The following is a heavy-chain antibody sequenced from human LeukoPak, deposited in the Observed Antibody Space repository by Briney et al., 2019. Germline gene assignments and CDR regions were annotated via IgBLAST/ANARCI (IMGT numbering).Heavy chain of an antibody. Sequence: ASVTVSCKASGYSFTSYGISWVRQAPGQGLEWMGWISAYNGNTNYAQKLQGRVTLTTDTSTSTVYMELRSLRSDDTAVYYCARVKALYCSTTSCYRGAFDIWGQGTMVTVSS. CDR2: ISAYNGNT. J-gene: IGHJ3*02. V-gene: IGHV1-18*01. CDR1: GYSFTSYG. D-gene: IGHD2-2*02. CDR3: ARVKALYCSTTSCYRGAFDI.